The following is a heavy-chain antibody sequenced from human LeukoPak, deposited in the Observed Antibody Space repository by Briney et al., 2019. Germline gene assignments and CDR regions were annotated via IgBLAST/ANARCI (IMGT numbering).Heavy chain of an antibody. CDR1: GYTFTGYY. D-gene: IGHD3-22*01. CDR3: ARNDYYDSSGYPDY. J-gene: IGHJ4*02. Sequence: ASVKVSCKASGYTFTGYYMHWVRQAPGQGLEWMGWINPNSGGANYAQKFQGRVTMTRDTSTSTVYMELSSLRSEDTAVYYCARNDYYDSSGYPDYWGQGTLVTVSS. CDR2: INPNSGGA. V-gene: IGHV1-2*02.